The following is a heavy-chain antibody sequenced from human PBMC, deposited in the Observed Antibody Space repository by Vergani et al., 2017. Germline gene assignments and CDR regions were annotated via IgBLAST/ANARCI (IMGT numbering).Heavy chain of an antibody. CDR3: ARGFAYYYYMDV. CDR1: GGSISSYY. CDR2: IYYSGST. D-gene: IGHD3-16*01. V-gene: IGHV4-59*01. J-gene: IGHJ6*03. Sequence: QLQLQESGSGLVKPSETLSLTCTVSGGSISSYYWSWIRQPPGKGLEWIGYIYYSGSTNYNPSLKSRVTISVDTSKNQFSLKLSSVTAADTAVYYCARGFAYYYYMDVWGKGTTVTVSS.